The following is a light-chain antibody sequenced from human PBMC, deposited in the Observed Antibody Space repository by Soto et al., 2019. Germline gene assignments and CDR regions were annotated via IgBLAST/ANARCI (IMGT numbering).Light chain of an antibody. V-gene: IGKV3-20*01. Sequence: EIVLTQSPGTLSLSPGERATLSCRASQSVSSSHLAWYQQKPGQAPRLLISGASSRATGIPDRFNVSGSGTDFSLSTGTLDAEDAGVDYGHQYHPPPRTFGPGTRLEIK. CDR2: GAS. J-gene: IGKJ5*01. CDR3: HQYHPPPRT. CDR1: QSVSSSH.